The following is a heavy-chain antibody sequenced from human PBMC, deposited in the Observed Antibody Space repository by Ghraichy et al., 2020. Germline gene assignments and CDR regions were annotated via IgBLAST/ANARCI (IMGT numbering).Heavy chain of an antibody. D-gene: IGHD2-8*01. CDR1: GYSISSGYY. J-gene: IGHJ5*02. CDR3: ARVSREGRYAIQGSWFDP. Sequence: SQTLSLTCAVSGYSISSGYYWGWIRQPPGKGLEWIGSIYHSGSTYYNPSLKSRVTISVDTSKNQFSLKLSSVTAADTAVYYCARVSREGRYAIQGSWFDPWGQGTLVTVSS. V-gene: IGHV4-38-2*01. CDR2: IYHSGST.